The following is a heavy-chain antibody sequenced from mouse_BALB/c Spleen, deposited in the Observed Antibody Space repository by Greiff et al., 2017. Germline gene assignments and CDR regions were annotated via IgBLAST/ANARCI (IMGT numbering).Heavy chain of an antibody. D-gene: IGHD3-3*01. CDR2: ISYSGST. CDR3: ARGGWEAWFAY. CDR1: GYSITSDYA. V-gene: IGHV3-2*02. J-gene: IGHJ3*01. Sequence: EVKLVESGPGLVKPSQSLSLTCTVTGYSITSDYAWNWIRQFPGNKLEWMGYISYSGSTSYNPSLKSRISITRDTSKNQFFLQLNSVTTEDTATYYCARGGWEAWFAYWGQGTLVTVSA.